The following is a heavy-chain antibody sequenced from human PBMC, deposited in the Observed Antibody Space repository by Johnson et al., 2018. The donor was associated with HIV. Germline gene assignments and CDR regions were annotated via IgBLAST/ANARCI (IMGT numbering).Heavy chain of an antibody. D-gene: IGHD1-26*01. CDR3: ATSMGATALAFDI. CDR2: INQDGSTA. CDR1: GFTFSNHW. J-gene: IGHJ3*02. Sequence: VQLVESGGGLVQPGGSLRLSCAASGFTFSNHWMSWVRQAPGKGLEWVANINQDGSTANHVDSVKGRFTISRDNYKNTLYLQMKSLRAEDTAVYYCATSMGATALAFDIWGQGTMVTVSS. V-gene: IGHV3-7*01.